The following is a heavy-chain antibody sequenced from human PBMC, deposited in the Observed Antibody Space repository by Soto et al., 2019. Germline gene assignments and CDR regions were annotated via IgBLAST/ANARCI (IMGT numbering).Heavy chain of an antibody. J-gene: IGHJ4*02. Sequence: QVQLVQSGAEVKSPGASVKVSCKASGYTFTSYDINWVRQATGQGFEWMGWMNPKSGGTRYIQKFQGRVTMTRDTSISTAYMELGSLASEDTAVYYGARGPTGMIDYWGQGTLVTVSS. V-gene: IGHV1-8*01. CDR1: GYTFTSYD. CDR3: ARGPTGMIDY. CDR2: MNPKSGGT.